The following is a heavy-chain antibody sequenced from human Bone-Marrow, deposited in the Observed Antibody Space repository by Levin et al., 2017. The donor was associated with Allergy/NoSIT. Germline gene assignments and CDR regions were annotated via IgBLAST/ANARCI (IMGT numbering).Heavy chain of an antibody. D-gene: IGHD5-12*01. CDR3: ATVKWRYSGYVFDY. V-gene: IGHV3-15*01. Sequence: GESLKISCAASGFTFSDAWMSWVRQAPGKGLEWVGRIKTKTDGGTTDYADPVKGRFTISRDDSKNTLFLQMNSLKTEDTAVYYCATVKWRYSGYVFDYWGQGTLVTVSS. CDR1: GFTFSDAW. CDR2: IKTKTDGGTT. J-gene: IGHJ4*02.